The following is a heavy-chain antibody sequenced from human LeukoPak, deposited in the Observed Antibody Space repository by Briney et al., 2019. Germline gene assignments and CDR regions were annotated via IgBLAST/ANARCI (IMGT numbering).Heavy chain of an antibody. J-gene: IGHJ5*02. D-gene: IGHD3-3*01. CDR1: GYTFTGYY. Sequence: ASVKVSCKASGYTFTGYYMHWVRQAPGQGLEWMGWINPNSGGTNYAQKFQGWVTMTRDTSISTAYMELSRLRSDDTAVYYCARGQSSNYDFWSGYANWFDPWGQGTLVTVSS. CDR2: INPNSGGT. CDR3: ARGQSSNYDFWSGYANWFDP. V-gene: IGHV1-2*04.